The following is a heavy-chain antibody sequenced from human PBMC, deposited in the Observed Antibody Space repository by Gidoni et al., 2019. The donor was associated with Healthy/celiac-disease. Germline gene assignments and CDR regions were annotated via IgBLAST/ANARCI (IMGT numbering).Heavy chain of an antibody. Sequence: QVQLQESGPGLVKPSETLSLTCTVSGGSISSYYWRWIRQPPGKGLEWIGYIYYSGSTNYNPSRKSRVTISVDTSKNQFSLKLSSVTAADTAVYYCARDRFPDSSSWYMREKNYYYYGMDVWGQGTTVTVSS. J-gene: IGHJ6*02. V-gene: IGHV4-59*01. D-gene: IGHD6-13*01. CDR2: IYYSGST. CDR1: GGSISSYY. CDR3: ARDRFPDSSSWYMREKNYYYYGMDV.